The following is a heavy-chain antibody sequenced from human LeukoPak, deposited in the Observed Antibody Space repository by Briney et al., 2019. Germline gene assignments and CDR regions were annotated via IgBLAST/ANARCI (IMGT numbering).Heavy chain of an antibody. J-gene: IGHJ4*02. V-gene: IGHV3-20*04. CDR3: ARGRSTFDY. D-gene: IGHD2-2*01. CDR1: GFTFDDYG. CDR2: INWNGGSI. Sequence: GGSLRLSCAVSGFTFDDYGMSWVRQAPGKGLEWVSGINWNGGSIGYADSVKGRFTITRDNVKNSLYLQMNSLRAEDTALYYCARGRSTFDYWGQGTLVTVSS.